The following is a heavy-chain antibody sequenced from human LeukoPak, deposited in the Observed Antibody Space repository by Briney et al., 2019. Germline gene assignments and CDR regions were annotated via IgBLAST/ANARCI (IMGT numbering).Heavy chain of an antibody. CDR1: GDFISSYY. CDR2: IYTSGST. V-gene: IGHV4-4*07. J-gene: IGHJ4*02. D-gene: IGHD2-15*01. Sequence: PSETLSLTCTVSGDFISSYYWSWIRQPAGKGLEWIGRIYTSGSTNYSPSFKSRVTISLDTSKNQFSLKLNSVTAADTAVYYCARFCSGGSCPPSWGQGTLVTVSS. CDR3: ARFCSGGSCPPS.